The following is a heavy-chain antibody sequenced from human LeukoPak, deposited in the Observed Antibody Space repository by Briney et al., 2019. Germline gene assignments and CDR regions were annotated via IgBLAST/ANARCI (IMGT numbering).Heavy chain of an antibody. CDR3: AHTGYSYGLDY. CDR2: IFWDDDK. Sequence: SGPALVKPTQTLTLTCTFSGFSFTTSGVGVGWIRQRPGKALEWLGMIFWDDDKRYSPSLKSRLTITEHAQENQVVLTMTKMNPADTGTYFCAHTGYSYGLDYWGQGTLVTVSS. D-gene: IGHD5-18*01. V-gene: IGHV2-5*02. J-gene: IGHJ4*02. CDR1: GFSFTTSGVG.